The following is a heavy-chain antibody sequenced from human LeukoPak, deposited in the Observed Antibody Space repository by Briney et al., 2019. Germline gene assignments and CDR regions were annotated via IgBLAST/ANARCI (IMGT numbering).Heavy chain of an antibody. CDR2: IIPIFGTA. D-gene: IGHD6-6*01. Sequence: ASVKVSCKASGGTFSSYAISWVRQAPGQGLEWMGGIIPIFGTANYAQKFQGRVTITADKSTSTAYMELSSLRSEDTAVYYCARGGRYSSSWEYYYYYYYMDVWGKGTTVTVSS. CDR1: GGTFSSYA. V-gene: IGHV1-69*06. CDR3: ARGGRYSSSWEYYYYYYYMDV. J-gene: IGHJ6*03.